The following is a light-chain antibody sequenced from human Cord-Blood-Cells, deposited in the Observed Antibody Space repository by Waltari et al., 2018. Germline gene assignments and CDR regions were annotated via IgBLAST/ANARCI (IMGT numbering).Light chain of an antibody. CDR2: DAS. Sequence: EIVLTQSPAPLSLSPGERATLSCRASQSVSSYLTWYQQKPGQAPRLLIYDASNRATGIPARFSGSGSGTDFTLTISSLEPEDIAVYYCQQRSNWPPTFGQGTKVEIK. J-gene: IGKJ1*01. V-gene: IGKV3-11*01. CDR3: QQRSNWPPT. CDR1: QSVSSY.